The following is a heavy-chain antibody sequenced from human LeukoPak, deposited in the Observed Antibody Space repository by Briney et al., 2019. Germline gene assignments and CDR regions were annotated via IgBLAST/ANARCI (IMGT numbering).Heavy chain of an antibody. CDR1: GYTFTDHW. CDR2: IYPRDSET. V-gene: IGHV5-51*01. CDR3: ACGWFFDL. Sequence: GESLKISCEASGYTFTDHWIGWVRQMPGKGLEWMGIIYPRDSETRYSPSFQGRVTISVDHSTTTAYLQWGTLKASDTAMYYCACGWFFDLWGRGTLVTVSS. J-gene: IGHJ2*01.